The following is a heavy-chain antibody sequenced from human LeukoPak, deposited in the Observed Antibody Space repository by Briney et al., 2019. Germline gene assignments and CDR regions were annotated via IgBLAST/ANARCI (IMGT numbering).Heavy chain of an antibody. CDR2: IYYSGST. CDR1: GGSISSYY. V-gene: IGHV4-59*01. J-gene: IGHJ4*02. D-gene: IGHD3-10*01. CDR3: ARDSITMVRGVITYYFDY. Sequence: SETLSLTCTVSGGSISSYYWSWIRRPPGKGLEWIGYIYYSGSTNYNPSLKSRVTISVDTSKNQFSLKLSSVTAADTAVYYCARDSITMVRGVITYYFDYWGQGTLVTVSS.